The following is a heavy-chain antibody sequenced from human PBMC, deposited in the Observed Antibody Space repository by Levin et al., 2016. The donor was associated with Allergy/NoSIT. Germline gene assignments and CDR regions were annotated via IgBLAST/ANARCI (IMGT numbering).Heavy chain of an antibody. CDR3: ARGGQWLGEYYFPY. D-gene: IGHD6-19*01. CDR1: HGPISNFY. J-gene: IGHJ4*02. Sequence: SETLSLTCTVSHGPISNFYWSWIRQSPGKGLEWIGYIYYNGETKYNPSLKSRVTISVDTTKNHFSLKLNSVTATDTAVYYCARGGQWLGEYYFPYWGQGSLVTVSS. V-gene: IGHV4-59*08. CDR2: IYYNGET.